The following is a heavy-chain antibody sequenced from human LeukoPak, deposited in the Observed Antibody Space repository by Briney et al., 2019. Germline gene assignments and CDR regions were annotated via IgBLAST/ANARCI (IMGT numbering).Heavy chain of an antibody. V-gene: IGHV3-7*03. D-gene: IGHD5-24*01. CDR2: IHQHGSKE. Sequence: GGSLRLSCITSGFNFRAYWMGWVRQAPGKGLEWVANIHQHGSKENYVDSVKGRFTISRDNAKNSVFLQMNSLRAEDTALYYCARLGGEMATITWVYFDYWGQGTLVTVSS. CDR1: GFNFRAYW. CDR3: ARLGGEMATITWVYFDY. J-gene: IGHJ4*02.